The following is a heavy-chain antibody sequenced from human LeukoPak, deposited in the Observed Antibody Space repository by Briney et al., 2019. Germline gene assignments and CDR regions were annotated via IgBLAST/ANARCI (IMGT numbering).Heavy chain of an antibody. V-gene: IGHV4-59*01. CDR3: ARAGVVSNPNSYWYFDL. CDR2: MYYSGSS. D-gene: IGHD3-3*01. J-gene: IGHJ2*01. CDR1: GGSISSYY. Sequence: SETLSLTCTVSGGSISSYYWSWIRQPPGKGLEWIGYMYYSGSSNYNPSLESRVTISVDTSKNQFSLKLSSVTAADTAVYYCARAGVVSNPNSYWYFDLWGRGTLVTVSS.